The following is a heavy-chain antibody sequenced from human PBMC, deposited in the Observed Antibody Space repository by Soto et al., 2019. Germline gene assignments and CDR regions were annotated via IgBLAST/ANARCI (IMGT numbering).Heavy chain of an antibody. D-gene: IGHD2-8*02. CDR2: ISRDGGTK. V-gene: IGHV3-30*03. J-gene: IGHJ4*02. CDR3: TGEVASGY. CDR1: GFTVSTYG. Sequence: QVQLVESGGGVVQPGRSLRLSCAVSGFTVSTYGMHWVRQAPGKGLEWVAVISRDGGTKYYAYSVKGRFTISRDNSRNTLFLERNSLRGADMAVYYCTGEVASGYWGQGTLVTVSS.